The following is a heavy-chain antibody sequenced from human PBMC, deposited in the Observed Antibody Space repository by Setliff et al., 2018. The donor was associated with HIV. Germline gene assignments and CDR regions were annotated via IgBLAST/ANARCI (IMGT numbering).Heavy chain of an antibody. CDR1: GFTFGDYA. J-gene: IGHJ4*02. Sequence: GGSLRLSCTASGFTFGDYAMTWVRQAPGKGLEWVANIKQDGSQKYYVDSVKGRFTISRDNAKNSLYLQMNSLRAEDTAVYYCATDTSRSGWYYFDYWGQGTLVTVSS. CDR3: ATDTSRSGWYYFDY. V-gene: IGHV3-7*05. CDR2: IKQDGSQK. D-gene: IGHD6-19*01.